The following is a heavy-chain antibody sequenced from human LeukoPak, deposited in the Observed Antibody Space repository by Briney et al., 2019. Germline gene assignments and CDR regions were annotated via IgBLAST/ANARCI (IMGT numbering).Heavy chain of an antibody. CDR2: INHSGST. J-gene: IGHJ6*03. CDR3: ARQGAAAGTLYYYYYMDV. D-gene: IGHD6-13*01. V-gene: IGHV4-34*01. CDR1: GGSFSGYY. Sequence: KASETLSLTCAVYGGSFSGYYWSWIRQPPGKGLEWIGEINHSGSTNYNPSLKSRVTISVDTSKNQFSLKLSSVTAADTAVYYCARQGAAAGTLYYYYYMDVWSKGTTVTISS.